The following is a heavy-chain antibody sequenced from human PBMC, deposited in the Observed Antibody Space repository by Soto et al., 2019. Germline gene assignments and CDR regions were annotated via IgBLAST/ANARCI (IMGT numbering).Heavy chain of an antibody. J-gene: IGHJ5*02. D-gene: IGHD6-19*01. CDR3: ARMYSSGSGWFHP. Sequence: XETLLLTCFVSGYSITAGGYYWSWIRHHPGKGLEWIGSFYSSGSIIYNPSLRSRVSISVDTSSNQFSMSLTSVTAADTARYYCARMYSSGSGWFHPWGQGTLVTVSS. CDR2: FYSSGSI. V-gene: IGHV4-39*07. CDR1: GYSITAGGYY.